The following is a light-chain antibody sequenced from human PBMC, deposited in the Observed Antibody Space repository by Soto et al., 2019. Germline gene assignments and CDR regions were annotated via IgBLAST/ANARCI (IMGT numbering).Light chain of an antibody. J-gene: IGKJ4*01. CDR1: QSVSSTL. V-gene: IGKV3-20*01. CDR2: GVS. Sequence: ELVLTQSPVALSLSSGERATLSCRASQSVSSTLLTWYQQKPGQAPRLLIYGVSSRATGIPDRFSGSGSGTDFTLTISRLEPEDFAVYYCQQYGSSPLTFGGGTKVEIK. CDR3: QQYGSSPLT.